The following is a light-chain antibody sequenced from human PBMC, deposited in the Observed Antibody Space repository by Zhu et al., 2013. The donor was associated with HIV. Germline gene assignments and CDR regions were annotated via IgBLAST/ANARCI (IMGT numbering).Light chain of an antibody. J-gene: IGKJ1*01. CDR1: QSVSSSY. CDR2: GAS. V-gene: IGKV3-20*01. CDR3: QQYGSLPWT. Sequence: PGERATLSCRASQSVSSSYLAWYQHKPGQAPRLLIYGASSRATGIPDRFSGSGSGTDLTLTISRLESEDFAVYYCQQYGSLPWTFGQGTKVEIK.